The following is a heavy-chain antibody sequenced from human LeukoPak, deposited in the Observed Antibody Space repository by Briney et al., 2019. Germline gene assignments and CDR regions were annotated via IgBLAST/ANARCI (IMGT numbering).Heavy chain of an antibody. D-gene: IGHD1-1*01. CDR3: ARGLGWKVTPMGLFYMDV. CDR2: INYGGDT. Sequence: SETLSLTCGVDGGSFSGYDWSWVRRPPGKGLEWIGEINYGGDTNYNPSLKSRVTISVDTSKNQFSLKVRSVTAADTAVYFCARGLGWKVTPMGLFYMDVWGEGATVTVSS. V-gene: IGHV4-34*01. J-gene: IGHJ6*03. CDR1: GGSFSGYD.